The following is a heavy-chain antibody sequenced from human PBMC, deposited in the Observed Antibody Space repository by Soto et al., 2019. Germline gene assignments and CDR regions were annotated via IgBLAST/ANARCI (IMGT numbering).Heavy chain of an antibody. V-gene: IGHV3-7*03. J-gene: IGHJ6*02. CDR2: IKQDGGEK. CDR3: ATLSYYYYYGMDV. CDR1: GFTFSTYS. Sequence: LRLSCAASGFTFSTYSMTWVRQAPGKGLEWVANIKQDGGEKFYVDSVKGRFTVSRDNAKNSLYLQMNSLRTEDTAVYYCATLSYYYYYGMDVWGQGTTVTVSS.